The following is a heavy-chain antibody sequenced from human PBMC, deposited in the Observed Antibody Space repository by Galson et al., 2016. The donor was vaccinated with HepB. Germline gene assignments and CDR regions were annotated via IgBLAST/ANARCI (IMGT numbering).Heavy chain of an antibody. CDR1: GESLSTSGVG. D-gene: IGHD3-10*01. CDR3: AHSRAGELFFDS. V-gene: IGHV2-5*02. CDR2: IYWDDDT. J-gene: IGHJ4*02. Sequence: PALVKPTQTLTLTCSISGESLSTSGVGVGWIRQPPGKALESLALIYWDDDTRYSPSLRSRLTITKDTSKNQVVLTMTNMDPVDTATYYCAHSRAGELFFDSWGQGTLVTVSS.